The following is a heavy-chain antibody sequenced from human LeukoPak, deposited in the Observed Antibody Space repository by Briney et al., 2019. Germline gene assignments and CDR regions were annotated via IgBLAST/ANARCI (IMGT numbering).Heavy chain of an antibody. J-gene: IGHJ4*02. CDR1: GYTFTSNY. V-gene: IGHV1-46*01. CDR2: IYPRDGST. Sequence: ASVKVSCKASGYTFTSNYIHWVRQAPGQGLEWMGMIYPRDGSTSYAQKFQGRVTVTRDTSASTVHMELSGLRSEDTAVYYCARDQEAYDYWGQGTLVTVSS. CDR3: ARDQEAYDY.